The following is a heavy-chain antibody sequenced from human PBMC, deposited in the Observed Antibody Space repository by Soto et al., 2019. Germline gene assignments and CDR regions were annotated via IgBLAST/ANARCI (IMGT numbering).Heavy chain of an antibody. CDR1: GYTFTSYY. CDR3: ARDLTMVRGVPLEDYYYYGMDV. J-gene: IGHJ6*02. CDR2: INPSGGST. D-gene: IGHD3-10*01. V-gene: IGHV1-46*01. Sequence: ASVEVSCKASGYTFTSYYMHWVRQAPGQGLEWMGIINPSGGSTSYAQKFQGRVTMTRDTSTSTVYMELSSLRSEDTAVYYCARDLTMVRGVPLEDYYYYGMDVWGQGTTVTV.